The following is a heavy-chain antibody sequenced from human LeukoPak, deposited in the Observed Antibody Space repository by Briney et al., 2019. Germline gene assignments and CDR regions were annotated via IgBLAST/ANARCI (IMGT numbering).Heavy chain of an antibody. Sequence: SETLSLTCTVSGGSISSGDYYWSWIRQPPGKGLEWIGYIYYSGSTYYNPSLKSRVTISVDTSKNQFSLKLSSVTAADTAVYYCARVRRVQPWLMGYYYYYMDVWGKGTTVTVSS. CDR2: IYYSGST. V-gene: IGHV4-30-4*08. J-gene: IGHJ6*03. D-gene: IGHD5-18*01. CDR3: ARVRRVQPWLMGYYYYYMDV. CDR1: GGSISSGDYY.